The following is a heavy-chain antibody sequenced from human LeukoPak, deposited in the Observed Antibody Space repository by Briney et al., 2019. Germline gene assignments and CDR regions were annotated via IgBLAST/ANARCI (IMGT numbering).Heavy chain of an antibody. CDR1: GFSHSTSRVG. D-gene: IGHD6-13*01. J-gene: IGHJ4*02. Sequence: SGPTLVNPTQTLTLTCTFSGFSHSTSRVGVGWIRQPPGNALQWLALIYRNDDERYIPSLKHRLPINQDTSNNQVVLTMTSMDPVDTATYFCAHPAAAGPPQFDYWGQGTLVTVSS. V-gene: IGHV2-5*01. CDR3: AHPAAAGPPQFDY. CDR2: IYRNDDE.